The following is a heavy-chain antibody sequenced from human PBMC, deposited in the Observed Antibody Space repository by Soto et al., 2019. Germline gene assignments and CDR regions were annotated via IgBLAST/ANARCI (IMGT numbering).Heavy chain of an antibody. J-gene: IGHJ6*02. V-gene: IGHV1-69*01. CDR3: ARDAVTRLYYYGMDV. CDR1: GGTFSSYA. D-gene: IGHD4-4*01. Sequence: QVQLVQSGAEVKKPGSSVKVYCKASGGTFSSYAISWVRQAPGQGLEWMGGIIPIFGTANYEQKFQGRVTITADESTSTAYMELSSLRSEDTAVYYCARDAVTRLYYYGMDVWGQGTTVTVSS. CDR2: IIPIFGTA.